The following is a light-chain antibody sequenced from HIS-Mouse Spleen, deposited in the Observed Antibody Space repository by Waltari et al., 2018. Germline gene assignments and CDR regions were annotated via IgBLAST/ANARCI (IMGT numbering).Light chain of an antibody. J-gene: IGKJ2*01. CDR1: QSVLYSSNNKNY. CDR3: QQYYSTPYT. Sequence: DIVMTQSPDSLAVSLGERATINCKSSQSVLYSSNNKNYLAWYQQKPGQPPKLLIYWASPRASGVPDRFSGSGSETDFTLTISSLQAEDVAVYYCQQYYSTPYTFGQGTKLEIK. V-gene: IGKV4-1*01. CDR2: WAS.